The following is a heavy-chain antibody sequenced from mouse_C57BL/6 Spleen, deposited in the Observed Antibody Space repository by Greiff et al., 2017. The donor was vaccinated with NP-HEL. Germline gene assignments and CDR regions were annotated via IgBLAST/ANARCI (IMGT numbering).Heavy chain of an antibody. CDR1: GYTFTSYW. CDR3: ARGSSSGYLYAMDY. D-gene: IGHD3-2*02. J-gene: IGHJ4*01. CDR2: IDPSDSYT. Sequence: QVQLKQPGAELVKPGASVKLSCKASGYTFTSYWMQWVKQRPGQGLEWIGEIDPSDSYTNYNQKFKGKATLTVDTSSSTAYMQLSSLTSEDSAVYYCARGSSSGYLYAMDYWGQGTSVTVSS. V-gene: IGHV1-50*01.